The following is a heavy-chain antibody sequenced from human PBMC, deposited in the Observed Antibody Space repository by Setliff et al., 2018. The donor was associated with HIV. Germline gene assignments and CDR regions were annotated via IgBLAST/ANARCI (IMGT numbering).Heavy chain of an antibody. CDR3: ARTREMVRGVITPAFDY. V-gene: IGHV1-69*05. CDR1: GGTFSSYT. Sequence: SVKVSCKASGGTFSSYTINWVRQAPGQGLEWMGGIIPIFGTANYARKFQGRVTITTDESTSTAYMELSSLRSEDTALYYCARTREMVRGVITPAFDYWGLGTLVTVSS. J-gene: IGHJ4*02. CDR2: IIPIFGTA. D-gene: IGHD3-10*01.